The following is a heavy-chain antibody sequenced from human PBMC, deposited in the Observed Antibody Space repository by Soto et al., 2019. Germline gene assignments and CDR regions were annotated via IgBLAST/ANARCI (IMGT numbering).Heavy chain of an antibody. D-gene: IGHD3-22*01. V-gene: IGHV5-51*01. CDR2: IYPGDSDT. Sequence: GESLKISCKGSGYSFTSYWIGWVRQMPGKGLEWMGIIYPGDSDTRYSPSFQGQVTISADKSISTAYLQWSGLKASDTAMYYCARQTSYYYDSSGYTDYWGQGTLVTVSS. J-gene: IGHJ4*02. CDR1: GYSFTSYW. CDR3: ARQTSYYYDSSGYTDY.